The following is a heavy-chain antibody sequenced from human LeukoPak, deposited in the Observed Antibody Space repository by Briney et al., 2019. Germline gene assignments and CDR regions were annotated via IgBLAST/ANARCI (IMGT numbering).Heavy chain of an antibody. V-gene: IGHV3-30*18. CDR3: AKVERWVTTSYYYYGMDV. CDR1: GLTCGDYG. J-gene: IGHJ6*02. Sequence: PGGSLRRSCAASGLTCGDYGMSRVRQAPGKGLKRVAVISYDGSNKYYADSVKGRFTISRDNSKNTLYLQMNSLRAEDTAVYYCAKVERWVTTSYYYYGMDVWGQGTTVTVSS. CDR2: ISYDGSNK. D-gene: IGHD4-17*01.